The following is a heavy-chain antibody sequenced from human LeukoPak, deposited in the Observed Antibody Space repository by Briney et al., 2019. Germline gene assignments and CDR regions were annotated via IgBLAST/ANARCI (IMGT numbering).Heavy chain of an antibody. J-gene: IGHJ6*03. Sequence: ASVKVSCKASGYTFTSYGISWVRQAPGQGLEWMGWISAYNGNTNYAQKLQGRVTMTTDTSTSTAYMELSSLRSEDTAVYYCARGAGTIMYYYYMDVWGKGTTVTVSS. CDR1: GYTFTSYG. CDR2: ISAYNGNT. CDR3: ARGAGTIMYYYYMDV. V-gene: IGHV1-18*01. D-gene: IGHD1-1*01.